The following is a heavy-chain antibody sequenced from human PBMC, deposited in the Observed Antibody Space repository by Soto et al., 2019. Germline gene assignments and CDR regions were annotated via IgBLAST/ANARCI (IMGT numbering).Heavy chain of an antibody. CDR3: SRDYYYSRAYYQWHYYYIDV. Sequence: GGSLRLSCAASGFTFSDYYMSWIRQAPGKGLEWVSYISSSCSYTNYADSVKGRFTISRNNAKNTLYLQMNSLRAEDTAMYYYSRDYYYSRAYYQWHYYYIDVWGKGTTVTVSS. CDR1: GFTFSDYY. D-gene: IGHD3-22*01. V-gene: IGHV3-11*06. J-gene: IGHJ6*03. CDR2: ISSSCSYT.